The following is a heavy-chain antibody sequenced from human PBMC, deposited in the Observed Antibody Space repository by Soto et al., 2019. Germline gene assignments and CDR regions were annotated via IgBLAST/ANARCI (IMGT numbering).Heavy chain of an antibody. CDR1: GYTFTSYA. D-gene: IGHD2-2*02. V-gene: IGHV1-3*01. J-gene: IGHJ6*02. Sequence: ASVKVSCKASGYTFTSYAMHWVRQAPGQRLEWMGWINAGNGNTKYSQKFQGRVTITRDTSASTAYMALSSLRSEDTAVYYCARDLTAVVPAAIDVAARPYYYYGMDVWGQGTTVTVSS. CDR3: ARDLTAVVPAAIDVAARPYYYYGMDV. CDR2: INAGNGNT.